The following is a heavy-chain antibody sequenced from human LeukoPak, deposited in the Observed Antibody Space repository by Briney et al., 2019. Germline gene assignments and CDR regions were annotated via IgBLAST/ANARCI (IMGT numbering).Heavy chain of an antibody. CDR3: VRDTPENWNYPVY. D-gene: IGHD1-7*01. CDR1: GFTFSSYA. J-gene: IGHJ4*02. Sequence: PGGSLRLSCAASGFTFSSYAMHWVRQAPGKGLEWVAVISYDGSNKYYADSVKGRFTISRDNSKNTLYLQMNSLRAEDTAVYYCVRDTPENWNYPVYWGQGTLVTVSS. CDR2: ISYDGSNK. V-gene: IGHV3-30-3*01.